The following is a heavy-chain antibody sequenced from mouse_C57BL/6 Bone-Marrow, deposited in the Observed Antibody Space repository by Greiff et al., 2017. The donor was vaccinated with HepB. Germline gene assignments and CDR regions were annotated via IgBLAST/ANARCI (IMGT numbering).Heavy chain of an antibody. D-gene: IGHD1-1*02. CDR1: GFSFNTYA. Sequence: EVKLVESGGGLVQPKGSLKLSCAASGFSFNTYAMNWVRQAPGKGLEWVARIRSKSNNYATYYADSVKDRFTISRDDSESMLYLQMNNLKTEDTAMYYCVRQRGGYFDYWGQGTTLTVSS. J-gene: IGHJ2*01. CDR2: IRSKSNNYAT. V-gene: IGHV10-1*01. CDR3: VRQRGGYFDY.